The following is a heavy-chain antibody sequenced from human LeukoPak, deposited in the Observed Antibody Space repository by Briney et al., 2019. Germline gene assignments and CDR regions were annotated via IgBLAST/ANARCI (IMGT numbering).Heavy chain of an antibody. Sequence: SVKVSCKASGGTFSSYAISWVRQAPGQGLEWMGRIIPILGIANYAQKFQGRVTITADKSTSTAYMELSSLRSEDTAVYYCAREAPGRYSYGRFDYWGQGTLVTVSS. CDR2: IIPILGIA. CDR3: AREAPGRYSYGRFDY. D-gene: IGHD5-18*01. V-gene: IGHV1-69*04. J-gene: IGHJ4*02. CDR1: GGTFSSYA.